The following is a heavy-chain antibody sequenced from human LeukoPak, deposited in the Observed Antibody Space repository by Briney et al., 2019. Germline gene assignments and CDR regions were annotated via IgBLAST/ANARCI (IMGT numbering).Heavy chain of an antibody. CDR3: ARWGVAAAVHDAFDI. D-gene: IGHD6-13*01. Sequence: PGGSLRLSCAASGFTFSSYSMNWVRQAPGKGLEWVSSISSSSSYIYYADSVKGRFTISRDNSKNTLYLQMNSLRAEDTAVYYCARWGVAAAVHDAFDIWGQGTMVTVSS. CDR1: GFTFSSYS. CDR2: ISSSSSYI. V-gene: IGHV3-21*01. J-gene: IGHJ3*02.